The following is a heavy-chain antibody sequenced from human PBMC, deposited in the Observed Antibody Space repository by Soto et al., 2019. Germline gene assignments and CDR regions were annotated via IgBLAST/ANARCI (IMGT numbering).Heavy chain of an antibody. V-gene: IGHV1-8*01. CDR2: MNPNSGNT. J-gene: IGHJ4*02. Sequence: ASVKVSCKASGYTFTSYDINWVRQATGQGLEWMGWMNPNSGNTGYAQKFQGRVTMTRNTSISTAYMELGSLRSEDTAVYYCARGRTYCSSTSCLYYFDYWGQGTLVTVSS. CDR3: ARGRTYCSSTSCLYYFDY. D-gene: IGHD2-2*01. CDR1: GYTFTSYD.